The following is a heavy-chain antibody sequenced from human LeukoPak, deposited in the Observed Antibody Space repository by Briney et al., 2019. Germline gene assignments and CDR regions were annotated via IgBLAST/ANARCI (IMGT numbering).Heavy chain of an antibody. CDR3: ARGPVDTAMVIEVGYRVDY. CDR1: GFTFSRYE. D-gene: IGHD5-18*01. J-gene: IGHJ4*02. CDR2: VSSSGSTI. Sequence: PGGSLRLSCAPSGFTFSRYEMNWGRDAPGGGVGCGSYVSSSGSTIDYADSVKGGFTISRDNAKNSLYLQMNRLRAEDTAVYYCARGPVDTAMVIEVGYRVDYWGQGTLVTVSS. V-gene: IGHV3-48*03.